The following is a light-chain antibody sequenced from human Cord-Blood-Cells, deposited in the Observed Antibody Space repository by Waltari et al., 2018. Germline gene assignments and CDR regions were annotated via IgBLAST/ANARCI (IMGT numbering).Light chain of an antibody. V-gene: IGKV1-33*01. CDR1: QDISNY. CDR2: DAS. J-gene: IGKJ3*01. Sequence: DIQMTQSPSSLSASVGDRVTITCQASQDISNYLNWYKQKPGKAPKLLIYDASNLETGVPSKFSGSGSGTDFTFTISSLQPEDIATYYCQQYDKLPSLTFGPGTKVDIK. CDR3: QQYDKLPSLT.